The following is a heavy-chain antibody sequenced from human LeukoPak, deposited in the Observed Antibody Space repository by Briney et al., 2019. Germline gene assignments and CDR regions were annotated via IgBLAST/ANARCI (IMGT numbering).Heavy chain of an antibody. CDR2: INPNSGGT. V-gene: IGHV1-2*02. D-gene: IGHD5-24*01. Sequence: GASVQVSCKASGYTFTDSSIHWVRQAPGQGLEWMGWINPNSGGTNYAQKFQGRVTMTRDTSISTAYMELSRLRSDDTAVYHCARDREMATGYWGQGTLVTVSS. J-gene: IGHJ4*02. CDR1: GYTFTDSS. CDR3: ARDREMATGY.